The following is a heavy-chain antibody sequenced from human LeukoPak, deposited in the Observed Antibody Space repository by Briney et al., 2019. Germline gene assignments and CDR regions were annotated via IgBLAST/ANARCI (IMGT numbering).Heavy chain of an antibody. CDR2: ISAYNGNT. V-gene: IGHV1-18*01. CDR1: GYTFTSYG. J-gene: IGHJ6*02. CDR3: ARDTGNDFWSGYALGYYYYGMDV. D-gene: IGHD3-3*01. Sequence: ASVKVSCKASGYTFTSYGISWVRQAPGQGLEWMGWISAYNGNTNYAQKLQGRVTMTTDTSTSTAYMKLRSLRSDDTAVYYCARDTGNDFWSGYALGYYYYGMDVWGQGTTVTVSS.